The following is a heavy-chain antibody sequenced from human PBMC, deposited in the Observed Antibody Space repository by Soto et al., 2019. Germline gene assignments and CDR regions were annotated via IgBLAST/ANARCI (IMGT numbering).Heavy chain of an antibody. CDR2: TYYRSKWYS. J-gene: IGHJ4*02. V-gene: IGHV6-1*01. CDR1: GDSVSSTSAA. CDR3: ARGSYYSGWV. Sequence: QTLSLTCAISGDSVSSTSAAWSFIRQSPSRGLEWLGRTYYRSKWYSDYAVSVKSRITINPDTSKNQFSLQLNSVTPEDTAVYYCARGSYYSGWVWGQGTLVTVSS. D-gene: IGHD6-19*01.